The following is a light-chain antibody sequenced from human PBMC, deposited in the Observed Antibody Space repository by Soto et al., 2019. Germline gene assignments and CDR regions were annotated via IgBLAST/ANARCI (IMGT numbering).Light chain of an antibody. CDR1: QTVGKD. J-gene: IGKJ4*01. CDR3: QQRSAWPFT. V-gene: IGKV3-11*01. CDR2: DAS. Sequence: IVLTQSPATLSLSPGERASLSCRASQTVGKDVAWYQVRPGQAPRLLIFDASTRATGVPPRFSGSRSGSDFTLTISSLDPEVFALYYCQQRSAWPFTCGGGP.